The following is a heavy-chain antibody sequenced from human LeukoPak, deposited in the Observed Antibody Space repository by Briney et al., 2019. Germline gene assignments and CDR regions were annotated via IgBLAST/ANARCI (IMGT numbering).Heavy chain of an antibody. J-gene: IGHJ4*02. D-gene: IGHD6-13*01. Sequence: GGCLRLSRAASGFPFNDYYMSWIPQAPGKGLEWGSYLSRSSTTMFYAESVKGRFSISRDNAKNSLFLHMNNLRAEDTAVYYCASRIGAAFGMVFDSWGRGTLVTVSS. CDR2: LSRSSTTM. V-gene: IGHV3-11*04. CDR1: GFPFNDYY. CDR3: ASRIGAAFGMVFDS.